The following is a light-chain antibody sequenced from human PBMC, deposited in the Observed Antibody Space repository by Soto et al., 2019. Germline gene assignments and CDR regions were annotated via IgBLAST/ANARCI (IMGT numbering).Light chain of an antibody. V-gene: IGKV3-15*01. CDR2: GAF. CDR1: QSVSN. Sequence: EIVMTQSPATLSVSPGERATLSCRASQSVSNLAWYQQKPGQAPRLLIYGAFTRATGIPARFSGSGSGTEFTLTISSLQSEDFAVYYCQQYNHWPRTFGQGTKVDIK. CDR3: QQYNHWPRT. J-gene: IGKJ1*01.